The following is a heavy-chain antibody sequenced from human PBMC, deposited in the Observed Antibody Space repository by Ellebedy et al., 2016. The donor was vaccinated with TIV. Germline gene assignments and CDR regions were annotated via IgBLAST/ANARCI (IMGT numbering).Heavy chain of an antibody. CDR1: GFTFSSYS. CDR2: ISSTSSHI. V-gene: IGHV3-21*01. CDR3: ARDSSTWDYFDS. Sequence: PGGSLRLSCAVSGFTFSSYSMNWVRQAPGKGLEWVSSISSTSSHIYYADSVKGRFTISRDNAKNSLFLEMKSLRAEDTAVYFCARDSSTWDYFDSWGQGTLVTVSS. J-gene: IGHJ4*02. D-gene: IGHD6-13*01.